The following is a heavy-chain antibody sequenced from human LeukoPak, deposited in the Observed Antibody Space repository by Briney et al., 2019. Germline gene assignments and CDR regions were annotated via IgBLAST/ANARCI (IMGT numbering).Heavy chain of an antibody. V-gene: IGHV3-7*03. J-gene: IGHJ6*03. D-gene: IGHD5-18*01. CDR3: ARLGYSYGYFYYYYYMDV. Sequence: GGSLRLSCAASGFTFSSYWMSWVRQAPGKGLEWVANIKQDGSEKYYVDSVKGRFTISRDNAKNSLYLQMNSLRAEDTALYYCARLGYSYGYFYYYYYMDVWGKGTTVTVSS. CDR2: IKQDGSEK. CDR1: GFTFSSYW.